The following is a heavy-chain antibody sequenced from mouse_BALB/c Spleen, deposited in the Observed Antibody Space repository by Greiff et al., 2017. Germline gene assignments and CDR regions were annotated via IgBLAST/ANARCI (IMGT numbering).Heavy chain of an antibody. CDR3: ARDENPLFITTAAWFAY. CDR1: GFSLTSYG. J-gene: IGHJ3*01. V-gene: IGHV2-9*02. D-gene: IGHD1-2*01. CDR2: IWAGGST. Sequence: VKLMESGPGLVAPSQSLSITCTVSGFSLTSYGVHWVRQPPGKGLEWLGVIWAGGSTNYNSALMSRLSISKDNSKSQVFLKMNSLQTDDTAMYYCARDENPLFITTAAWFAYWGQGTLVTVSA.